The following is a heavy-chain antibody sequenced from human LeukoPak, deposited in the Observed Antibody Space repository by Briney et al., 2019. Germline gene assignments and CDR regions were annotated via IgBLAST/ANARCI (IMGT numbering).Heavy chain of an antibody. J-gene: IGHJ4*02. CDR2: ISWNSGSI. CDR1: GFTFDDYA. Sequence: GRSLRLSCAASGFTFDDYAMYWVRQAPGKGLEWVSGISWNSGSIGYADSVKGRFTISRDNAKNSLYLQMNSLRAEDTALYYCAKGDCSSTSCYLFDYWGQGTLVTVSS. D-gene: IGHD2-2*01. CDR3: AKGDCSSTSCYLFDY. V-gene: IGHV3-9*01.